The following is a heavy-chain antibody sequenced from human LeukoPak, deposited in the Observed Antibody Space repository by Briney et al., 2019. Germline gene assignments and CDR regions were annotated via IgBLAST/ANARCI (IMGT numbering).Heavy chain of an antibody. V-gene: IGHV4-30-4*08. J-gene: IGHJ5*02. CDR2: IYYSGST. D-gene: IGHD6-13*01. Sequence: SQTLSLTCTVSGGSISSGDYYWSWIRQPPGKGLEWIGYIYYSGSTYYNPSLKSRVTISVDTSKNQFSLKLSSVTAADTAVYYYAKLGLLNWFDPWGQGTLVTVSS. CDR1: GGSISSGDYY. CDR3: AKLGLLNWFDP.